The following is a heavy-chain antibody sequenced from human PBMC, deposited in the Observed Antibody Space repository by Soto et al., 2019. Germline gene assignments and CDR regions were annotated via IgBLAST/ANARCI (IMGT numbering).Heavy chain of an antibody. J-gene: IGHJ4*02. D-gene: IGHD3-10*01. CDR1: GGAFNGYY. V-gene: IGHV4-34*02. CDR2: INHSGSV. CDR3: ARAGAALVRGRSGGFDY. Sequence: QVHLQQWGAGLLKPSQTLSLSCVVDGGAFNGYYWTWIRQPPGKGLEWIGEINHSGSVDYNPSLKRRVAILIDTSKKHSSLTMTPVPATATAVYYCARAGAALVRGRSGGFDYWGQRAVVTDSS.